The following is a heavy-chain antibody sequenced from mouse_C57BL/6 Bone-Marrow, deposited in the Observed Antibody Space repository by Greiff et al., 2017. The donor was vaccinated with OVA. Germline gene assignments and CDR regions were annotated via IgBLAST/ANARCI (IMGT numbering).Heavy chain of an antibody. D-gene: IGHD2-5*01. CDR3: ARLHSNYWYFEV. Sequence: EVNVVESGGDLVKPGGSLKLSCAASGFTFSSYGMSWVRQTPDKRLEWVATISSGGSYTYYPDSVKGRFTISRDNAKNTLYLQMSSLKSEDTAMYYCARLHSNYWYFEVWCTGTTVTVSS. CDR1: GFTFSSYG. V-gene: IGHV5-6*01. J-gene: IGHJ1*03. CDR2: ISSGGSYT.